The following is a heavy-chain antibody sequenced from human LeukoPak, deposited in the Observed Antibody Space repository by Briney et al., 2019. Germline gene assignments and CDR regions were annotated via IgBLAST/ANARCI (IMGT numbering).Heavy chain of an antibody. Sequence: PSETLSLTCTVSGGSISSYYWSWIRQPPGKGLEWIGYIYYSGSTNYNPSLKSRVTISVDTSKNQFSLKLSSVTAADTAVYYCARLTDFWSGYPEWGQGTLVTVSP. J-gene: IGHJ4*02. CDR3: ARLTDFWSGYPE. V-gene: IGHV4-59*12. D-gene: IGHD3-3*01. CDR1: GGSISSYY. CDR2: IYYSGST.